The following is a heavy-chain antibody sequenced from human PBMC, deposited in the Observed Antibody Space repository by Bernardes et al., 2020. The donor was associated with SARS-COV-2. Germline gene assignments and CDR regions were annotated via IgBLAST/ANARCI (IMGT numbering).Heavy chain of an antibody. J-gene: IGHJ6*02. D-gene: IGHD2-2*02. V-gene: IGHV3-23*01. CDR1: GFTFGSSA. CDR2: ISGSGGST. CDR3: ASHSGPAAIRYYYGMDV. Sequence: GGSLRLSCAASGFTFGSSAMSWVRQAPGQGLEWVSAISGSGGSTYYADSVKGRFTISRDNSKNTLYLQMNSLRAEDTAVYYCASHSGPAAIRYYYGMDVWGQGTTVTGS.